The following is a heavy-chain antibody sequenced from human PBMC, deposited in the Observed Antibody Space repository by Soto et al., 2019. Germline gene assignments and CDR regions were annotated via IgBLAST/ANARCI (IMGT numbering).Heavy chain of an antibody. CDR2: INAGNGNT. CDR1: GYTFTTYA. D-gene: IGHD3-10*02. CDR3: ARGPITMIGYYFDY. V-gene: IGHV1-3*01. Sequence: ASVKGSCKASGYTFTTYAMHWVRQAPGQRLEWMGWINAGNGNTKYSQKFQGRVTITRDTSASTAYMELSSLRSEDTAVYYCARGPITMIGYYFDYWGQGTLVTVSS. J-gene: IGHJ4*02.